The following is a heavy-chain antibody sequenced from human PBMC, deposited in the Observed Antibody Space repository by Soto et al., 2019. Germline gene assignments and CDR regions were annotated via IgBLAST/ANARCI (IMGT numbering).Heavy chain of an antibody. CDR2: ISAYNGNT. CDR3: VGCDSELTTDYYYYGMDV. D-gene: IGHD1-7*01. CDR1: GYTFTSYG. J-gene: IGHJ6*02. V-gene: IGHV1-18*01. Sequence: ASVKVSCKASGYTFTSYGISWVRQAPGQGLEWMGWISAYNGNTNYAQKLQGRVTMTTDTSTSTAYMELRSLRSDDTAVYYCVGCDSELTTDYYYYGMDVWGQGTTVT.